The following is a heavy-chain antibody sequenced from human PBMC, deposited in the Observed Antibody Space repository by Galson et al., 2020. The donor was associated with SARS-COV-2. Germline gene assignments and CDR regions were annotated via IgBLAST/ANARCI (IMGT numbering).Heavy chain of an antibody. CDR3: AHSGVGATTHLDWFDP. CDR1: GFSLSTSGVG. D-gene: IGHD1-26*01. CDR2: IYWNDDK. V-gene: IGHV2-5*01. Sequence: ESGPTLVKPTQTLTLTCTFSGFSLSTSGVGVGWIRQPPGKALEWLALIYWNDDKRYSPSLKSRLTITKDTSKNQVVLTMTNMDPVDTATYYCAHSGVGATTHLDWFDPWGQGTLVTVSS. J-gene: IGHJ5*02.